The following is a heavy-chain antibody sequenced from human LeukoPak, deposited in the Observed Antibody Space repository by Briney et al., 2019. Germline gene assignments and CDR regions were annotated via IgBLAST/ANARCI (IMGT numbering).Heavy chain of an antibody. V-gene: IGHV3-33*01. Sequence: GGSLRLSCAASGFTFSSNGMQWVRQAPGKGLEWVALIWYDGSKKYYADSVKGRFTISRDNSGNTLYLQLNSLRAEDTAIYYCARLQGVSTFDYWGQGTLVTVSS. D-gene: IGHD5/OR15-5a*01. J-gene: IGHJ4*02. CDR1: GFTFSSNG. CDR2: IWYDGSKK. CDR3: ARLQGVSTFDY.